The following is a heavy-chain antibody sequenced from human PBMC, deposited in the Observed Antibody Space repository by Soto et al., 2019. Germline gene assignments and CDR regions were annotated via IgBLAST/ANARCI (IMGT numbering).Heavy chain of an antibody. CDR2: IYYSGST. CDR3: ARQGAMDPKIDF. J-gene: IGHJ4*02. V-gene: IGHV4-61*01. CDR1: GVIVSRGTYY. D-gene: IGHD5-18*01. Sequence: SETLSLTCNVSGVIVSRGTYYWSWIRQPPGKGLEWIGYIYYSGSTNYNPSLKSRGTISVDTSKNQFSLSLTSMTAADTAVYFCARQGAMDPKIDFWGQGTPVTVSS.